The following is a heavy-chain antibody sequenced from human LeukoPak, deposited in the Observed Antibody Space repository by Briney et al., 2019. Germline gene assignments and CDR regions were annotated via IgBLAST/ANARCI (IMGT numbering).Heavy chain of an antibody. CDR1: GFTFSSYS. J-gene: IGHJ4*02. D-gene: IGHD1-26*01. V-gene: IGHV3-48*01. CDR3: ARDDVGYFDY. CDR2: ISSSSGTM. Sequence: GGSLRLSCAASGFTFSSYSLNWVRQAPGKGLEWVSYISSSSGTMYYADSVKGRFTISRDSAKNSLYLQMNSPRVDDTAVYYCARDDVGYFDYWGQGTLVTVSS.